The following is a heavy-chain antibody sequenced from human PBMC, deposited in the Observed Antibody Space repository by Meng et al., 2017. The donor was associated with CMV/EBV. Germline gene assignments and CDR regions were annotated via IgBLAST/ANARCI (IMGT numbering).Heavy chain of an antibody. J-gene: IGHJ6*02. CDR2: IYYSGST. D-gene: IGHD2-2*01. CDR3: ARDLWVPATPLSRAYHYGMDV. Sequence: SETLSLTCTVSGGSISSYYWSWIRQPPGKGLEWIGYIYYSGSTNYNPSLKSRVTISVDTSKNQFSLKLSSVTAADTAVYYCARDLWVPATPLSRAYHYGMDVWGQGTTVTVSS. CDR1: GGSISSYY. V-gene: IGHV4-59*01.